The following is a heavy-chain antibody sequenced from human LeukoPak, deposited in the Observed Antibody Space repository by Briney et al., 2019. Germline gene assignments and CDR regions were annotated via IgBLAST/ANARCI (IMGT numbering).Heavy chain of an antibody. D-gene: IGHD6-19*01. V-gene: IGHV4-59*01. Sequence: SGTLSLTCTVSGGSMSSYYWNWIRQAPGKGLEWVGYIYYSGSTNYNPSLKSRVTMSVDTSKNQFSLNVSSVTAADTAVYYCARDMGFSSGWTNWFDPWGQGTQVTVSS. J-gene: IGHJ5*02. CDR2: IYYSGST. CDR3: ARDMGFSSGWTNWFDP. CDR1: GGSMSSYY.